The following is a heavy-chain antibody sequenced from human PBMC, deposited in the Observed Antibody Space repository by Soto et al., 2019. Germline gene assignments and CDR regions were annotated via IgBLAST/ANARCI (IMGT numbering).Heavy chain of an antibody. D-gene: IGHD3-22*01. V-gene: IGHV4-39*01. CDR1: GGSISSSSYY. Sequence: SETLSLTCTVSGGSISSSSYYWGWIRQPPGKGLEWIGGIYYSGSTYYNPSLKRGVTISVDTSKNQFSLKLSYVTAADTAVYYCARHNRGYYDSSGYPDYWGQGTLVTVSS. J-gene: IGHJ4*02. CDR3: ARHNRGYYDSSGYPDY. CDR2: IYYSGST.